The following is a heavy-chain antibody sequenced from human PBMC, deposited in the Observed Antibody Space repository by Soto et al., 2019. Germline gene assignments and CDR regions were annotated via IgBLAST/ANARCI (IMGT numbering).Heavy chain of an antibody. CDR3: AIEYYGILTGYYTDY. V-gene: IGHV3-74*01. CDR2: ISGDGVTT. Sequence: EVQLVESGGDLVQGGGSRRLSCAASGFPFSSYWMHWVRHTPGKGLDWVARISGDGVTTYYADSVTGRFTVSRDNAKITLSLQISGLRAEDTAVYYCAIEYYGILTGYYTDYWGQGTLVSVSS. CDR1: GFPFSSYW. J-gene: IGHJ4*02. D-gene: IGHD3-9*01.